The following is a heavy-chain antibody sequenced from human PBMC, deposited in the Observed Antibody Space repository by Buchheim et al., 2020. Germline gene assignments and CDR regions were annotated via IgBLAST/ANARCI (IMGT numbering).Heavy chain of an antibody. V-gene: IGHV5-51*01. CDR3: ATVRSGYYYFLDV. D-gene: IGHD1-26*01. J-gene: IGHJ6*03. Sequence: EVQLVQSESEMKKPGESLKISCKISGHSFSSHWIGWVRQMPGKGLQWMGLIYAGDSDTRYSPSFQGLVTMSVDKSNNTAYPKWSSLKASDTAIYYCATVRSGYYYFLDVWGKGTT. CDR2: IYAGDSDT. CDR1: GHSFSSHW.